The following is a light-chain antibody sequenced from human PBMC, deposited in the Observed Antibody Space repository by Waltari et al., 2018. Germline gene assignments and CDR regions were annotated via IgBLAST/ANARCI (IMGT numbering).Light chain of an antibody. CDR3: QRSYSTPRT. Sequence: DIQMTQSPSSLSASVGDRVTITCRASQSINSYLNWYQQKPGKAPKLLIYAASSLHIGVPSRFSASGSGTDFTLTISNLQPEDFATYYCQRSYSTPRTFGQGTKVEIK. J-gene: IGKJ1*01. V-gene: IGKV1-39*01. CDR2: AAS. CDR1: QSINSY.